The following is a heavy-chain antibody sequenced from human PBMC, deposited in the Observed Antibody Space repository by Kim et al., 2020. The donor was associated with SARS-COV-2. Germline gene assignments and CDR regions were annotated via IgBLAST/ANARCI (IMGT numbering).Heavy chain of an antibody. CDR2: ISSSGSTM. V-gene: IGHV3-11*01. Sequence: GGSLRLSCAASGFTFSDYYMTWIRQAPGKGLEWVSYISSSGSTMYYADSVKGRFTISRDNARNSLYLQMNSLRAEDSAVYYCARDLVGVRGLRLYYYYYGMDVWGQGTTITVSS. CDR3: ARDLVGVRGLRLYYYYYGMDV. CDR1: GFTFSDYY. D-gene: IGHD3-10*01. J-gene: IGHJ6*02.